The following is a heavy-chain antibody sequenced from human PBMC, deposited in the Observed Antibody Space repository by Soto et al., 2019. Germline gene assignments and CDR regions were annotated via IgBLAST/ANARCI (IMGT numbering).Heavy chain of an antibody. CDR3: ARGSEYYYDSSGYLPPDY. CDR1: GGSVSSGSYY. V-gene: IGHV4-61*01. CDR2: IYYSGST. J-gene: IGHJ4*02. D-gene: IGHD3-22*01. Sequence: SETLSLTCTVSGGSVSSGSYYWSWIRQPPGKGLEWIGYIYYSGSTNYNPSLKSRVTISVDTSKNQFSLKLSSVTAADTAVYYCARGSEYYYDSSGYLPPDYWGQGTLVTVSS.